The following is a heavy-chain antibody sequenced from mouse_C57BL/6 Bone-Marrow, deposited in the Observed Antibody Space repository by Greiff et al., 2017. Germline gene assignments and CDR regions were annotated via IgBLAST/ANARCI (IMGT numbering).Heavy chain of an antibody. D-gene: IGHD2-10*01. CDR3: ARDLLWFAY. CDR1: GFTFSSYA. V-gene: IGHV5-4*01. J-gene: IGHJ3*01. Sequence: EVNVVESGGGLVKPGGSLKLSCAASGFTFSSYAMSWVRQTPEKRLEWVATISDGGSYTYYPDNVKGRFTISRDNAKNNLYLQMSHLKSEDTAMYYCARDLLWFAYWGQGTLVTVSA. CDR2: ISDGGSYT.